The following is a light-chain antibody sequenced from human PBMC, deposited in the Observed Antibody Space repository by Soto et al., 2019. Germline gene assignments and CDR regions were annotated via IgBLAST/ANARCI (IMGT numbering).Light chain of an antibody. V-gene: IGKV3-20*01. CDR3: QQYSSSPGT. J-gene: IGKJ1*01. Sequence: EIVLTQSPGTLSLSPGERATLSCRASQRLTSNYLAWYQQKPGQAPRLLIYGASSRATGIPDRFSGSGSGTDFTLTISILEPEDFAVYSCQQYSSSPGTFGQGTKVEIK. CDR1: QRLTSNY. CDR2: GAS.